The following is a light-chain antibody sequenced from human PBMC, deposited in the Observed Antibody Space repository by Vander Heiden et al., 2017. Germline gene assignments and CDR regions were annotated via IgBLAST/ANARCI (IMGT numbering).Light chain of an antibody. CDR3: QAWDSGIVV. V-gene: IGLV3-1*01. J-gene: IGLJ2*01. CDR1: EMGERC. CDR2: EGS. Sequence: SYELTQPPSGAVSPGQTASITSSGDEMGERCVCWYQQKPGQFLLLVIYEGSKRAAGSPERFSGSNSGNTATLTIRGTQAMDEADYYCQAWDSGIVVFGGGTKLTVL.